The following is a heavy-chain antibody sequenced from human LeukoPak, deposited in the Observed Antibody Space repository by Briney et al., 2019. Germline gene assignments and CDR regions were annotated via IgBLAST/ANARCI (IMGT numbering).Heavy chain of an antibody. J-gene: IGHJ4*02. V-gene: IGHV1-69*05. D-gene: IGHD3-22*01. Sequence: ASVKVSCKASGGTFSSYAIGWVRQAPGQGLEWMGGIIPIFGTANYARKFQGRVTITTDESTSTAYMELSSLRSEDTAVYYCAVGYYDSSGYRPIDYWGQGTLVTVSS. CDR3: AVGYYDSSGYRPIDY. CDR1: GGTFSSYA. CDR2: IIPIFGTA.